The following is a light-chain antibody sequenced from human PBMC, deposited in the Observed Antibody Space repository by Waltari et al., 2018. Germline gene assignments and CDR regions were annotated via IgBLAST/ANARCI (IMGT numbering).Light chain of an antibody. J-gene: IGLJ3*02. CDR1: SSNIGDNV. V-gene: IGLV1-44*01. CDR2: RND. CDR3: AAWDDRMNGHWV. Sequence: QSVLTQPPSASETPGQRVTISCSGSSSNIGDNVVNWYQPLPGKAPKLLNYRNDPRPSGVPDRFAASKSGTSASLAISGLQSEDEADYYCAAWDDRMNGHWVFGGGTKVTVL.